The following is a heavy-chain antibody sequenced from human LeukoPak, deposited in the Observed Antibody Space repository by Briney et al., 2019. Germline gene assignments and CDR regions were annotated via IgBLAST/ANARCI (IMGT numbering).Heavy chain of an antibody. J-gene: IGHJ4*02. V-gene: IGHV3-15*01. Sequence: GGSLRLSCAASGLTFSNAWMSWVRQAPGKGLEWVGRIKSKTDGGTTDYAAPVKGRFTISRDDSKNTLYLQMNSLKTEDTAVYYCTTDAHCSSTSCYFVNFDYWGQVTLVTVSS. CDR1: GLTFSNAW. CDR2: IKSKTDGGTT. D-gene: IGHD2-2*01. CDR3: TTDAHCSSTSCYFVNFDY.